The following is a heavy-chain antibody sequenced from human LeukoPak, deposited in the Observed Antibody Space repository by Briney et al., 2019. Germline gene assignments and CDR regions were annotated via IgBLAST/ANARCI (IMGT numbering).Heavy chain of an antibody. J-gene: IGHJ3*02. CDR1: GFTFSSYA. CDR2: ISGSGGST. V-gene: IGHV3-23*01. CDR3: AKDPPLYLGYCSGGSCLVGDAFDI. Sequence: GGSLRLSCAASGFTFSSYAMSWVRQAPGKGLEWVSAISGSGGSTYYADSVKGRFTISRDNSKNTLYLQMNSLRAEDTAVYYCAKDPPLYLGYCSGGSCLVGDAFDIWGQGTMVTVS. D-gene: IGHD2-15*01.